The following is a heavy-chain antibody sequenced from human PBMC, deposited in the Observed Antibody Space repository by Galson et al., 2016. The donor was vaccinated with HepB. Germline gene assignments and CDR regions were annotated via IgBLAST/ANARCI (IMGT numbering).Heavy chain of an antibody. D-gene: IGHD1-26*01. J-gene: IGHJ4*02. CDR3: ARGEVGAPLDY. CDR2: FIPIFSSI. Sequence: SVKVSCKASGGTFSSNAITWVRQAPGQGLEWMGGFIPIFSSINYAQKFQGRLTITTDKSTTTAYMELSSLRSDDTAVYYCARGEVGAPLDYWGQGTLVTVSS. CDR1: GGTFSSNA. V-gene: IGHV1-69*05.